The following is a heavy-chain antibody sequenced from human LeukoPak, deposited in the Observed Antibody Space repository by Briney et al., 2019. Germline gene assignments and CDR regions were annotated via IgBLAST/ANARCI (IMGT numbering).Heavy chain of an antibody. Sequence: GGSLRLSCAGSGFTFSSYAMSWVRQAPGKGLEWLSVIFADDLTYYEDSVKGRFTISRDRSQNTLYLQMNSLRAEDTAVYYCARGAMSTFARYDSWGQGTLVTVSS. CDR2: IFADDLT. V-gene: IGHV3-53*01. CDR3: ARGAMSTFARYDS. CDR1: GFTFSSYA. D-gene: IGHD5-24*01. J-gene: IGHJ5*02.